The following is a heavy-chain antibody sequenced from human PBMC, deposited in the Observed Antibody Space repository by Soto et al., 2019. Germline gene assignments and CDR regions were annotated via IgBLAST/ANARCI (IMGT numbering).Heavy chain of an antibody. CDR2: ISSNSAYI. V-gene: IGHV3-21*01. Sequence: LRLSCAASGFTFRSFTMNWVRQAPGKGLEWVSTISSNSAYIYYTDALRGRFTISRDNAKNSLHLQMNSLRAEDTAVYYCAKPRSTVVTHWYFDLWGRGTLVTVSS. CDR1: GFTFRSFT. D-gene: IGHD4-17*01. J-gene: IGHJ2*01. CDR3: AKPRSTVVTHWYFDL.